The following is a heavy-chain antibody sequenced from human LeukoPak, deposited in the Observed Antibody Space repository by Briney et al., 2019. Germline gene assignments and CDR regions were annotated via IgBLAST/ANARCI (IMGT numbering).Heavy chain of an antibody. J-gene: IGHJ6*03. CDR2: IYYSGST. V-gene: IGHV4-39*07. Sequence: SETLSLTCTVSGGSISSSSYYWGWIRQPPGKGLEWIGSIYYSGSTYYNPSLKSRVTISVDTSKNQFSLKLSSVTAADTSVYYCARGKRITMVRGVIIHYYYYMDVWGKGTTVTVSS. CDR3: ARGKRITMVRGVIIHYYYYMDV. D-gene: IGHD3-10*01. CDR1: GGSISSSSYY.